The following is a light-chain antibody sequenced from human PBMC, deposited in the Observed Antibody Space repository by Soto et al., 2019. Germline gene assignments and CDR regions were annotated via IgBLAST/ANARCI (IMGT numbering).Light chain of an antibody. Sequence: QSALTQPRSVSGSPGQSVTISCTATSSEVGRHNIVSWYQQHPGKVPRLMIYDVSKRSSGVPDRFSGSKSGSTASLIISGLQVEDEADYYSCAHTETHPHVFGTGTKLTVL. J-gene: IGLJ1*01. CDR1: SSEVGRHNI. CDR2: DVS. V-gene: IGLV2-11*01. CDR3: CAHTETHPHV.